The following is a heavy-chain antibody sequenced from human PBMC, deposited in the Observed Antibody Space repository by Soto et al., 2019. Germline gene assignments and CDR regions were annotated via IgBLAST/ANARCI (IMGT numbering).Heavy chain of an antibody. CDR2: IYWNGIE. V-gene: IGHV2-5*01. Sequence: QITLKESGPTLVKPTQTLTLTCTFSGFSLSPSGVAVGWIRQPPGKALEWLALIYWNGIERYSQSLKRRLTITKDTSKNQVVLTMTNMDPVDTATYFCAHGDPLDFHYWGQGTLVTVSP. CDR3: AHGDPLDFHY. J-gene: IGHJ4*02. D-gene: IGHD3-10*01. CDR1: GFSLSPSGVA.